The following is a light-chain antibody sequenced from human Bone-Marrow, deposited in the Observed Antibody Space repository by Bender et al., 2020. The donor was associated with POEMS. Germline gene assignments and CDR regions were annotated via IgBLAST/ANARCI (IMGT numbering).Light chain of an antibody. CDR3: QAWDSSTGDV. Sequence: SYELTQPPSVSVSPGQTARITCSGDALPRKYAYWYQQKSGQAPVLVIYEDSKRPSGIPERFSGSSSGNTATLTISGTLAVDEADYYCQAWDSSTGDVFGTGTKVTVL. J-gene: IGLJ1*01. CDR2: EDS. CDR1: ALPRKY. V-gene: IGLV3-10*01.